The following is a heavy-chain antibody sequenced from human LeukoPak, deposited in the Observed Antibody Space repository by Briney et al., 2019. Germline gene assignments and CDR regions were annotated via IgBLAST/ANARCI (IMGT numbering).Heavy chain of an antibody. CDR1: GESMSSGGYL. CDR2: IFYNGGS. Sequence: SDTLSLTCSVSGESMSSGGYLWTWMRQHPGKGLEWIGYIFYNGGSYYSPSLQSRLTISVDTSQKQFSLKMSSVTAADTAVYYCVRLTCSGSSCSGGGAFDVWGQGTVVTVSS. J-gene: IGHJ3*01. CDR3: VRLTCSGSSCSGGGAFDV. D-gene: IGHD2-2*01. V-gene: IGHV4-31*03.